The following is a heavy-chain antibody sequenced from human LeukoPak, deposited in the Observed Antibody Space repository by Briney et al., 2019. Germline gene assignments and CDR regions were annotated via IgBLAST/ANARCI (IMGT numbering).Heavy chain of an antibody. CDR1: GPTFSSYA. CDR3: ARASAHLWQQLVIDY. V-gene: IGHV3-30*04. D-gene: IGHD6-13*01. Sequence: AQSLTLSRAVSGPTFSSYAMHWVRHPQGKGMEWEAFISSDGSNKTYADSVKGRFTISRDNSKNTRYLQMNSLRAEDMAVYYCARASAHLWQQLVIDYWGQGTLVTVSS. J-gene: IGHJ4*02. CDR2: ISSDGSNK.